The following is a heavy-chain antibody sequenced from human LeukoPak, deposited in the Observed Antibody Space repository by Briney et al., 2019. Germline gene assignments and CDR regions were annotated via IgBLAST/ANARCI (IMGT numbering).Heavy chain of an antibody. CDR3: ASPAAQGSFFDY. CDR1: GYSFISYG. D-gene: IGHD3-10*01. V-gene: IGHV1-18*01. J-gene: IGHJ4*02. Sequence: ASVKVSCKASGYSFISYGISWVRQAPGQGLEWMGWISAHNGNTNYAQKLQGRVTMTRDTSTTTAYMELRSLRSEDTAVYYCASPAAQGSFFDYWGQGTLVTVSS. CDR2: ISAHNGNT.